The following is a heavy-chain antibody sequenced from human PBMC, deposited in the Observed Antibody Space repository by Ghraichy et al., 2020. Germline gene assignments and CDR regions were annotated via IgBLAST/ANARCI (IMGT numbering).Heavy chain of an antibody. D-gene: IGHD3-22*01. Sequence: GGSLRLSCEASGFTFSSYTMNWVRQAPGKGLDWISHIGTSGSTVYADSVKGRFTISRDNDKNLLFLQMDSLREEDTAVYYCASQYYDNSDLEYWCQGTLVAVSS. CDR3: ASQYYDNSDLEY. CDR2: IGTSGSTV. J-gene: IGHJ4*02. V-gene: IGHV3-48*02. CDR1: GFTFSSYT.